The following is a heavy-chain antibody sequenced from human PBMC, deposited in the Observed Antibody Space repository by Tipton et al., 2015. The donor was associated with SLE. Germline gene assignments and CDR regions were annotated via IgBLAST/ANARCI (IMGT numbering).Heavy chain of an antibody. V-gene: IGHV4-59*01. CDR1: GASINTYY. J-gene: IGHJ6*03. Sequence: TLSLTCSVSGASINTYYWSWIRQPPGKGLEWIGFVYYTGSTTYSPSLKSRVTISLDTSKKQFSLRLSSVTAADTAVYYCARTGAYSNFYYYYYMDVWGEGTTVTVS. CDR2: VYYTGST. D-gene: IGHD4-11*01. CDR3: ARTGAYSNFYYYYYMDV.